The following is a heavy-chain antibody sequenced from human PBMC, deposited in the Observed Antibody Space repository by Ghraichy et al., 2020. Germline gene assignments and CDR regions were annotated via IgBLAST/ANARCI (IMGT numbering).Heavy chain of an antibody. CDR2: ISGSGGST. CDR3: AKDPKWPYGRERWFDP. J-gene: IGHJ5*02. Sequence: GGSLRLSCAASGFTFSSYAMSWVRQAPGKGLEWVSAISGSGGSTYYADSVKGRFTISRDNSKNTLYLQMNSLRAEDTAVYYCAKDPKWPYGRERWFDPWGQGTLVTVSS. V-gene: IGHV3-23*01. CDR1: GFTFSSYA. D-gene: IGHD4-17*01.